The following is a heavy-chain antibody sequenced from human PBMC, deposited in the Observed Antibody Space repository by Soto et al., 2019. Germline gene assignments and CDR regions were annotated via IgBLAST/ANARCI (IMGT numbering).Heavy chain of an antibody. CDR1: GFTFSSYG. J-gene: IGHJ4*02. CDR3: ARDRAPPASIAAAGKKGGFDY. Sequence: QVQLVESGGGVVQPGRSLRLSCAASGFTFSSYGMHWVRQAPGKGLEWVAVIWYDGSNKYYADSVKGRFTISRDNSKNTLYLQMNSLRAEDTAVYYCARDRAPPASIAAAGKKGGFDYWGQGTLVTVSS. CDR2: IWYDGSNK. D-gene: IGHD6-13*01. V-gene: IGHV3-33*01.